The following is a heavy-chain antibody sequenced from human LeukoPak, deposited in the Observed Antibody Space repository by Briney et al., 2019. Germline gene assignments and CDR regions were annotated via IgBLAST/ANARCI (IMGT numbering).Heavy chain of an antibody. V-gene: IGHV3-21*01. Sequence: GGSLRLSCAASGFTFSSYSMNWVRQAPGKGLEWVSSISSSSYIYYADSVKGRFTISRDNAKNSLYLQMNSLRAEDTAVYYCARDLSGIAGYTYGRGIDYWGQGTLVTVSS. D-gene: IGHD5-18*01. CDR3: ARDLSGIAGYTYGRGIDY. J-gene: IGHJ4*02. CDR1: GFTFSSYS. CDR2: ISSSSYI.